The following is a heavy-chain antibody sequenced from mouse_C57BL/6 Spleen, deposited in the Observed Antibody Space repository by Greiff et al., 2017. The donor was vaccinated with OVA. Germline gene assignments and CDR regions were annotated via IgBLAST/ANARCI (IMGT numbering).Heavy chain of an antibody. V-gene: IGHV7-3*01. CDR3: ARNYYGSSQGLWYFDV. J-gene: IGHJ1*03. D-gene: IGHD1-1*01. CDR2: IRNKANGYTT. Sequence: EVKLMESGGGLVQPGGSLSLSCAASGFTFTDYYMSWVRQPPGKALEWLGFIRNKANGYTTEYSASVKGRFTISRDNSQSILYLQMNALRAEDSATYYCARNYYGSSQGLWYFDVWGTGTTVTVSS. CDR1: GFTFTDYY.